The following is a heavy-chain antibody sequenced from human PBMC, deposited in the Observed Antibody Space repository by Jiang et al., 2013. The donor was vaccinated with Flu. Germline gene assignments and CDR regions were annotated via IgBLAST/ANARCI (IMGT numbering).Heavy chain of an antibody. CDR1: GFTFSTYG. D-gene: IGHD3/OR15-3a*01. J-gene: IGHJ4*02. Sequence: VQLVESGGGVVQPGGSLRLSCAASGFTFSTYGIHWVRQAPGKGLEWVAFIRYDGSNQYYADSVKGRFTISRDNYKHTLSLQMSSLRAEDTAVYYCAKDSGTGHFDYWGQGTLVTVSS. V-gene: IGHV3-30*02. CDR2: IRYDGSNQ. CDR3: AKDSGTGHFDY.